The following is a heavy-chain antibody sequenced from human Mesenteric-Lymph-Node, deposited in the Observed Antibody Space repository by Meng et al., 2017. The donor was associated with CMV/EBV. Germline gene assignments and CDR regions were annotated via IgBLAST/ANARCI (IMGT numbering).Heavy chain of an antibody. Sequence: GESLKISCVASGFIFRKYGMHWVRQAPGKGPEWVAFIRYDGSDPYYAESVKGRFTISRDNPKNTLHLQMNSLRAEDTAVYYCARDRGYCSGGSCYLNWFDPWGQGTLVTVSS. CDR2: IRYDGSDP. J-gene: IGHJ5*02. CDR1: GFIFRKYG. D-gene: IGHD2-15*01. CDR3: ARDRGYCSGGSCYLNWFDP. V-gene: IGHV3-30*02.